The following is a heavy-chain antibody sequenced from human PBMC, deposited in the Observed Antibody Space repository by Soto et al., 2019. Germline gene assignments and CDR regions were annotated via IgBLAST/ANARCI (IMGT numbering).Heavy chain of an antibody. Sequence: QLVESGGGVVQPGRSLRLSCAASGFTFSSYGMHWVRQAPGKGLEWVAVIWFDGSNKFYADSVKGRFTISRDNSKNTVSLQMNSLRDEDSAAYYCATTGPYWGQGTLVTVSS. V-gene: IGHV3-33*01. J-gene: IGHJ4*02. CDR3: ATTGPY. CDR1: GFTFSSYG. CDR2: IWFDGSNK.